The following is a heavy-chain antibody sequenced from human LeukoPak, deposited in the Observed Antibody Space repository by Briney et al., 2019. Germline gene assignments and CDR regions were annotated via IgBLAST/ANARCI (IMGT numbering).Heavy chain of an antibody. J-gene: IGHJ3*02. Sequence: AETLPLTCTVSGGSISSYYWTSIRQPAGKGLEWIGRIYTNGSTNYNPSLKSRVTMSVDTSKNQFSLKLSSVTAADTAVYYCASTYYYGSGSRDAFDIWGQGTMVTVSS. CDR1: GGSISSYY. D-gene: IGHD3-10*01. V-gene: IGHV4-4*07. CDR2: IYTNGST. CDR3: ASTYYYGSGSRDAFDI.